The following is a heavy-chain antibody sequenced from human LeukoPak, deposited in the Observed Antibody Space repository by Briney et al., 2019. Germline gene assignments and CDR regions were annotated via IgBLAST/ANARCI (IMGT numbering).Heavy chain of an antibody. V-gene: IGHV1-8*01. CDR1: GYTFTSYD. CDR3: ARLPRVVRGLPSPLYYYYGMDV. D-gene: IGHD3-10*01. Sequence: ASVNVSCKASGYTFTSYDMNWVRQATGQGLEWMGWMNSNSGNTGYAQKFQGRVTMPRNTSISTAYMELSSLRSEDTAVYYCARLPRVVRGLPSPLYYYYGMDVWGQGTTVTVSS. J-gene: IGHJ6*02. CDR2: MNSNSGNT.